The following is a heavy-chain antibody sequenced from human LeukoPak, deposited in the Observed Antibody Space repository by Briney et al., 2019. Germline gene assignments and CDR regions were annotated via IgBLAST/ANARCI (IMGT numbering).Heavy chain of an antibody. CDR1: GFTFSSYG. CDR2: ITGSGGST. V-gene: IGHV3-23*01. CDR3: AKDDAWLRFGE. J-gene: IGHJ4*02. Sequence: GGSLRLSCAASGFTFSSYGMSRVRQAPGKGLEWVSGITGSGGSTYYADSVKGRFTISRDNSKNTLYLEVISLTAEDTAVYYCAKDDAWLRFGEWSQGTLVTVSS. D-gene: IGHD3-10*01.